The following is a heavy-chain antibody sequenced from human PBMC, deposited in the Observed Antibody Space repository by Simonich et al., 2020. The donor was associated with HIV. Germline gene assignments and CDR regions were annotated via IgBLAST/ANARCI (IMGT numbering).Heavy chain of an antibody. CDR3: ARGTYSGYDWNWFDP. V-gene: IGHV1-18*01. D-gene: IGHD5-12*01. Sequence: QVQLVQSGAEVKKPGASVKVSCKASSYTFTSYGISWVRQAPGQGLEWMGGIRAYKGNNNYAQKLQGRVTMTTDTSTSTAYMELRSLRSDDTAVYYCARGTYSGYDWNWFDPWGQGTLVTVSS. J-gene: IGHJ5*02. CDR2: IRAYKGNN. CDR1: SYTFTSYG.